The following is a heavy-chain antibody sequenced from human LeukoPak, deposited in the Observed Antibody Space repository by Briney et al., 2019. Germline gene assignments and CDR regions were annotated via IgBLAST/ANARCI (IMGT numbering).Heavy chain of an antibody. CDR1: GGSISSYY. D-gene: IGHD6-19*01. Sequence: PSETLSLTCTVSGGSISSYYWSWIRQPPGKGLEWTGYIYYSGSTNHNPSLKSRVTISVDTSKNQFSLKLSSVTAADTAVYYCARHSSGWYLDDYWGQGTLVTVSS. V-gene: IGHV4-59*08. CDR3: ARHSSGWYLDDY. CDR2: IYYSGST. J-gene: IGHJ4*02.